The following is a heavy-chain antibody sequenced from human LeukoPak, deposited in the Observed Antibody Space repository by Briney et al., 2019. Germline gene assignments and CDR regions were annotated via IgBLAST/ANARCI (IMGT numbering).Heavy chain of an antibody. CDR2: ISAYNGNT. CDR1: GYTFTGYY. CDR3: ARWTDYYGSGSYSN. D-gene: IGHD3-10*01. J-gene: IGHJ4*02. V-gene: IGHV1-18*04. Sequence: WASVKVSCKASGYTFTGYYMHWVRQAPGQGLEWMGWISAYNGNTNYAQKLQGRVTMTTDTSTSTAYMELRSLRSDDTAVYYCARWTDYYGSGSYSNWGQGTLVTVSS.